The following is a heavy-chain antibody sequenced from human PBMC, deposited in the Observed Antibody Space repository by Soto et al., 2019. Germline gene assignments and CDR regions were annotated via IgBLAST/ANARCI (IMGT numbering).Heavy chain of an antibody. V-gene: IGHV3-11*05. CDR3: SKVVGSTEAGWFDP. CDR1: GFTFGDSY. J-gene: IGHJ5*02. D-gene: IGHD6-13*01. CDR2: ISPGSRYP. Sequence: GGSLRLSCAGSGFTFGDSYMSWIRQAPGKGLEWLSYISPGSRYPAYADSVKGRFTISRDNAKNSLYLQMISLTAEDTAVYYCSKVVGSTEAGWFDPWGRGTQVTVSS.